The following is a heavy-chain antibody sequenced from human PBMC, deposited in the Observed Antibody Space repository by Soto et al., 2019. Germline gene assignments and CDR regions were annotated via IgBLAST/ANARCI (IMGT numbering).Heavy chain of an antibody. J-gene: IGHJ4*02. V-gene: IGHV3-30-3*01. CDR2: ISYDGSNK. D-gene: IGHD6-19*01. Sequence: GGSLRLSCAASGFTFSSYAMHWVRQAPGKGLEWVAFISYDGSNKYYADSVKGRFTISRDNSKNTLYLQMNSLRAEDTAVYYCARVRSSGWYFLNWGQGTLVTVSS. CDR3: ARVRSSGWYFLN. CDR1: GFTFSSYA.